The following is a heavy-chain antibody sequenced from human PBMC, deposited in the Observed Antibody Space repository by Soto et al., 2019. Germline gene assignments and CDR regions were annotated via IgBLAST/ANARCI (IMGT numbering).Heavy chain of an antibody. D-gene: IGHD2-2*01. Sequence: ASVKVSCKASGYTFTGYYMHWVRQAPGQGLEWMGWINPNSGGTNYAQKFQGRVTMTRDTSISTAYMELSRLRSDDTAVYYCARAQLGYCSSTSCSPAHYYYYGMDGWGQGTTVTVSS. CDR3: ARAQLGYCSSTSCSPAHYYYYGMDG. V-gene: IGHV1-2*02. J-gene: IGHJ6*02. CDR2: INPNSGGT. CDR1: GYTFTGYY.